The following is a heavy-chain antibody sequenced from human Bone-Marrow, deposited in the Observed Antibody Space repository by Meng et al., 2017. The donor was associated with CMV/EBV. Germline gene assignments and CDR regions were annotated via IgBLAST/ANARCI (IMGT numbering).Heavy chain of an antibody. J-gene: IGHJ6*02. CDR1: GYTFIGYY. V-gene: IGHV1-2*02. Sequence: ASVKVSCKTSGYTFIGYYIHWVRQAPGQGLEWMGWISHNSGDTNYARNFQGRVTLTRDTSIDTAYMELSRLRSDDTAVYYCARDRSRVVPAAPVGYYYYGMDVWGQGTTVTVSS. D-gene: IGHD2-2*01. CDR2: ISHNSGDT. CDR3: ARDRSRVVPAAPVGYYYYGMDV.